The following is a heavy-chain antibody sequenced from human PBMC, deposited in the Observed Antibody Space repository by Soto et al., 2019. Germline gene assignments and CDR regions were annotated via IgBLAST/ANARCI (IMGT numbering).Heavy chain of an antibody. CDR3: ATEGIAVAGTIDY. Sequence: QVQLVESGGGVVQHGRSLRLSCAASGFTFSSYGMHWVRQAPGKGLEWVAVIWYDGSNKYYADSVKGRFTISRDNSKNTLYLQMNSLRAEDTAVYYCATEGIAVAGTIDYWGQGTLVTVSS. J-gene: IGHJ4*02. CDR1: GFTFSSYG. CDR2: IWYDGSNK. D-gene: IGHD6-19*01. V-gene: IGHV3-33*01.